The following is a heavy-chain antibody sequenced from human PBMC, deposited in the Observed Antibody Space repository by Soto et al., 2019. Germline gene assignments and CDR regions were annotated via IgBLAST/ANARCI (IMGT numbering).Heavy chain of an antibody. V-gene: IGHV4-59*01. D-gene: IGHD3-22*01. Sequence: SETLSLTCTVSGGSISPYYWSWIRQTPGKGLEWIAYIYYSGSTNYNPSLKSRATISVDTSKNQCSLKLSSVTAADTAVYYCARASYYSDSFGYFLDSWGQGTLVTVSS. CDR3: ARASYYSDSFGYFLDS. J-gene: IGHJ4*02. CDR1: GGSISPYY. CDR2: IYYSGST.